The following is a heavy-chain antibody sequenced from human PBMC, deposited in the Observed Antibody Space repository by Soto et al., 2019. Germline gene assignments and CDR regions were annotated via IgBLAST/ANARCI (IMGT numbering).Heavy chain of an antibody. CDR1: GGSITGSHW. D-gene: IGHD1-26*01. J-gene: IGHJ2*01. CDR3: VRDAPFPSVGDTKAWYFDL. CDR2: VYHSGTT. Sequence: QVQLQESGPGLVQPSGTLSLTCAVSGGSITGSHWWNWVRQPPGKGLEWIGEVYHSGTTNFNPSLKSRVTISVDNSRDQLSLTLYSETAADTAVYYCVRDAPFPSVGDTKAWYFDLWGRGALVIVSS. V-gene: IGHV4-4*02.